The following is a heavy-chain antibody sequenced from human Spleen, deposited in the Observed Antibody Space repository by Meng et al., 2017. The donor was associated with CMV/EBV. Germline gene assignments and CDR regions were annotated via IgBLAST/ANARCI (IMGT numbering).Heavy chain of an antibody. V-gene: IGHV1-69*02. Sequence: SVKVSCKASGGTYSGYTLTWVRQAPGQGLEWMGRIRPSIDIADYAQKFQGRLTITADHSTTTAYMELSSLTSEDTAVYYCARSIGYAMDVWGRGTMVTVSS. J-gene: IGHJ6*02. CDR1: GGTYSGYT. CDR3: ARSIGYAMDV. CDR2: IRPSIDIA. D-gene: IGHD3-10*01.